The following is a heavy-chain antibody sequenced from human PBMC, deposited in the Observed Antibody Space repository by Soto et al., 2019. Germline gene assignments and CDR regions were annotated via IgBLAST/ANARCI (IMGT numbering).Heavy chain of an antibody. D-gene: IGHD6-6*01. CDR2: IDPSDSQT. V-gene: IGHV5-10-1*01. CDR3: ARHNAPYSSSLYYYYGMDV. J-gene: IGHJ6*02. CDR1: GYSFAGYW. Sequence: GESLKISCKGSGYSFAGYWITWVRQKPGKGLEWMGRIDPSDSQTYYSPSFRGHVTISVTKSITTVFLQWSSLKASDTAMYYCARHNAPYSSSLYYYYGMDVWGQGTTVTVSS.